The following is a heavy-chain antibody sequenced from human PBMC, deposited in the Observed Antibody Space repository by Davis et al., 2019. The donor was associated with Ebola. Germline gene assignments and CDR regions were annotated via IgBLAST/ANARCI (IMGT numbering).Heavy chain of an antibody. CDR2: ISSSGSTI. Sequence: GGSLRLSCAASGFTFSSYEMNWVRQAPGKGLEWVSYISSSGSTIYYADSVKGRFTISRDNAKNSLYLQMNSLRAEDTALYYCAKDWAAAGRYHFDYWGQGTLVTVSS. CDR1: GFTFSSYE. CDR3: AKDWAAAGRYHFDY. J-gene: IGHJ4*02. V-gene: IGHV3-48*03. D-gene: IGHD6-13*01.